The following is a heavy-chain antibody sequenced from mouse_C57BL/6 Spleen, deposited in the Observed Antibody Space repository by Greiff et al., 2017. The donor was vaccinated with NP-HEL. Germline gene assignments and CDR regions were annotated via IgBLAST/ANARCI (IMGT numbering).Heavy chain of an antibody. CDR3: AIYYDYDGFDY. CDR2: IYPSDSET. D-gene: IGHD2-4*01. J-gene: IGHJ2*01. CDR1: GYTFTSYW. Sequence: VQLQQPGAELVRPGSSVKLSCKASGYTFTSYWMDWVKQRPGQGLEWIGNIYPSDSETHYNQKFKDKATLTVDKSSSTAYMQLSSLTSEDSAVYYCAIYYDYDGFDYWGQGTTLTVSS. V-gene: IGHV1-61*01.